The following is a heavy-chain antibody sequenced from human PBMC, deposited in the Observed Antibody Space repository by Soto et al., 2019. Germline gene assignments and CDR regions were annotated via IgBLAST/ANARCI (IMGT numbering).Heavy chain of an antibody. Sequence: QVQLQQWGAGLLKPSETLSLTCAVYGGSFSGYYWSWIRQPPGKGLEWIGEINHSGSTNYNPSLKSRVTISVDTSKNQFSLKLSSVTAADTAVYYCARGRVIVVVPAAYNWFDPWGQGTLVTVSS. D-gene: IGHD2-2*01. V-gene: IGHV4-34*01. CDR3: ARGRVIVVVPAAYNWFDP. J-gene: IGHJ5*02. CDR2: INHSGST. CDR1: GGSFSGYY.